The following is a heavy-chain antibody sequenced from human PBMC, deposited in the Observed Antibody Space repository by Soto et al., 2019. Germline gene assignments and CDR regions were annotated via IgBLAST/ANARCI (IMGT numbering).Heavy chain of an antibody. CDR1: GFSFSTYG. Sequence: EVQLLESGGGLVQPGGSLRLSCAASGFSFSTYGMGWVRQPPGKGLQWVSGISGSGGDTYYADSVKGRFTISRDNSKNTLYLRMNSLRAEDTAVYYRAKRDTSTLIVVTKRAFDVWGQGTVVTVSS. D-gene: IGHD3-22*01. CDR2: ISGSGGDT. CDR3: AKRDTSTLIVVTKRAFDV. V-gene: IGHV3-23*01. J-gene: IGHJ3*01.